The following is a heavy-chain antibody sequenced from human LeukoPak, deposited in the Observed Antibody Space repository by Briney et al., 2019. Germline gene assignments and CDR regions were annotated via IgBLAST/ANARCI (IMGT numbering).Heavy chain of an antibody. J-gene: IGHJ4*02. CDR3: AAMHDFWSGYYDY. CDR1: GGSISSYY. Sequence: WETLSLTCTVSGGSISSYYWSWIRQPPGKGLEGIGYIYYSGSTNYNPSLKSRVTISVDTSKNQYSQKLSSVTAADTAGDYCAAMHDFWSGYYDYWGQGTLVTVSS. CDR2: IYYSGST. V-gene: IGHV4-59*01. D-gene: IGHD3-3*01.